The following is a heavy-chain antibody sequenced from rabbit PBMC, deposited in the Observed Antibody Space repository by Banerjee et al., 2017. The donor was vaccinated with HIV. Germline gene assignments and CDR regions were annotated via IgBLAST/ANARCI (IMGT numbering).Heavy chain of an antibody. CDR2: IDPIFHNT. V-gene: IGHV1S39*01. Sequence: QEHLVESGGGLVTLGGSLKLSCKASGFDFSSYQMSWVRQAPGKGLEWIGYIDPIFHNTYYASWVNGRFTISKASWTTVTLQMTSLTAADTATYFCARDLAGVIGWNFKLWGPGTLVTVS. CDR1: GFDFSSYQ. D-gene: IGHD4-1*01. CDR3: ARDLAGVIGWNFKL. J-gene: IGHJ4*01.